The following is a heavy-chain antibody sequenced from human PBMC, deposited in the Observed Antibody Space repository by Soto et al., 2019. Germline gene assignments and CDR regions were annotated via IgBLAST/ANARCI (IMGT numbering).Heavy chain of an antibody. CDR2: IIPIFGTA. Sequence: GASVKVSCKASGGTFSSYAISWVRQAPGQGLEWMGGIIPIFGTANYAQKFQGRVTITADESTSTAYMELSSLRSEDTAVYYCAREDLSSSSWYAWSQGTLVTVSS. J-gene: IGHJ4*02. CDR3: AREDLSSSSWYA. D-gene: IGHD6-13*01. V-gene: IGHV1-69*13. CDR1: GGTFSSYA.